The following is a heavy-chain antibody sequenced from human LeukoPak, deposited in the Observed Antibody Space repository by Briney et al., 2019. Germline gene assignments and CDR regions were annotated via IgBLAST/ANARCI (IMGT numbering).Heavy chain of an antibody. CDR1: GGSFSGYY. V-gene: IGHV4-34*01. Sequence: SETLSLTCAVYGGSFSGYYWSWIRQPPGKGLEWIGEINHSGSTNYNPSLKSRVTISVDTSKNQFSLKLSSVTAADTAVYYCARCRSWSGDYDFWSGYYKYYYYYMDVWGKGTTVTVSS. J-gene: IGHJ6*03. CDR3: ARCRSWSGDYDFWSGYYKYYYYYMDV. CDR2: INHSGST. D-gene: IGHD3-3*01.